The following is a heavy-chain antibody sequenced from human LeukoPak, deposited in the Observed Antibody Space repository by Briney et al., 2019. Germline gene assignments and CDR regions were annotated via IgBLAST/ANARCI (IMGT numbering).Heavy chain of an antibody. J-gene: IGHJ6*03. D-gene: IGHD6-13*01. V-gene: IGHV1-2*02. CDR1: GYTFTGYY. CDR3: ARAHSSPYYYYMDV. Sequence: GASVKVSCKASGYTFTGYYMHWVRQAPGQGLEWMGWINPNSGGTSYAQKFQGRVTMTRDTSISTAYMELSRLRSDDTAVYYCARAHSSPYYYYMDVWGKGTTVTVSS. CDR2: INPNSGGT.